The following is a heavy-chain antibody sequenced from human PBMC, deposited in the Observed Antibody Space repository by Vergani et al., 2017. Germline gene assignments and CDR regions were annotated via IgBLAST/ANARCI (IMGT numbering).Heavy chain of an antibody. CDR2: ISSSSSYT. CDR3: ATLGIAVAGTDY. D-gene: IGHD6-19*01. V-gene: IGHV3-11*05. Sequence: QVQLVESGGGLVKPGGSLRLSCAASGFTFSDYYMSWIRQAPGKGLEWVSYISSSSSYTNYADSVKGRFTISRDNAKNSLYLQRNSLRAEDTAVYYCATLGIAVAGTDYWGQGTLVTVSS. J-gene: IGHJ4*02. CDR1: GFTFSDYY.